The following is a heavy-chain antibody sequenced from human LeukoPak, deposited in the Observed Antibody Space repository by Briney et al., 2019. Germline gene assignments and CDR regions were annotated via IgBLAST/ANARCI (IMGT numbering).Heavy chain of an antibody. V-gene: IGHV3-30*02. Sequence: GGSLRLSCAASGFIFSNYGMHWVRQAPGKGLEWVAFIRYDESNKIYADSVKGRFTISRDNSKNILFLQMNSLRAEDTAVYYCATMQWLEGVDWFDPWGQGTLVTVSS. D-gene: IGHD6-19*01. CDR2: IRYDESNK. J-gene: IGHJ5*02. CDR3: ATMQWLEGVDWFDP. CDR1: GFIFSNYG.